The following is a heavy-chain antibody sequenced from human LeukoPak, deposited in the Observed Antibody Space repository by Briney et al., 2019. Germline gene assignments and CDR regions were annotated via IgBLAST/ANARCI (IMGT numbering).Heavy chain of an antibody. CDR3: ARARILTGYSPSDY. D-gene: IGHD3-9*01. CDR1: GGSFSGYY. J-gene: IGHJ4*02. Sequence: SETLSLTCAVYGGSFSGYYWSWIRQPPGKGLEWIGEINHSGSTNYNPSLKSRVTISVDTSKNQFSLKLSSVTAADTAVYYCARARILTGYSPSDYWGQGTLVTVFS. V-gene: IGHV4-34*01. CDR2: INHSGST.